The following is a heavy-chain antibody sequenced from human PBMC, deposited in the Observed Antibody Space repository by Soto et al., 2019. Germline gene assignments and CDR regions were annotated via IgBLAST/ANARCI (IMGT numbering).Heavy chain of an antibody. CDR3: AISGRLRASTFDY. D-gene: IGHD6-25*01. V-gene: IGHV3-48*01. J-gene: IGHJ4*02. CDR2: ISSSSSTI. Sequence: GGSLRLSCAASGFTFSSYSTNWVRQAPGKGLEWVSYISSSSSTIYYADSAKGRFTISRDNAKNSLYLQMNSLRAEDTAVYYCAISGRLRASTFDYWGQGTLVTVSS. CDR1: GFTFSSYS.